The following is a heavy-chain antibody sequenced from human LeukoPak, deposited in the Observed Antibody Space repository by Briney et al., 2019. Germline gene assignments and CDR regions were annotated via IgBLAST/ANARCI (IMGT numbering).Heavy chain of an antibody. J-gene: IGHJ4*02. CDR1: GFTFSSYA. D-gene: IGHD1-14*01. CDR2: ISSNGGST. V-gene: IGHV3-64*01. Sequence: GGSLRLSCAASGFTFSSYAMHWVRQAPGKGLEYVSAISSNGGSTYYANSVKGRFTISRDNSKNTLYLQMGSLRAEDMAVYYCARGTLNPYYDYWGQGTLVTVSS. CDR3: ARGTLNPYYDY.